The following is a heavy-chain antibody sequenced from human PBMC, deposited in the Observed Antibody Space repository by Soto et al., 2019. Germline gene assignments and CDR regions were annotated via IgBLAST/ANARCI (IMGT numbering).Heavy chain of an antibody. J-gene: IGHJ4*02. CDR2: IKKKTDGGTT. CDR3: AKDREWELLL. CDR1: GFTFSDAW. D-gene: IGHD1-26*01. V-gene: IGHV3-15*01. Sequence: PVGSLRLSCAASGFTFSDAWMSWVRQAPGKGLEWVGLIKKKTDGGTTDYAAPVKGRFTISRDDSKNTLYLQMSSLKTEDTAVYYCAKDREWELLLWGQGTLVTVYS.